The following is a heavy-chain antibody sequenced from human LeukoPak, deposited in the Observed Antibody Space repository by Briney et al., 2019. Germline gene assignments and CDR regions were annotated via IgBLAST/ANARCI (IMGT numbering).Heavy chain of an antibody. CDR2: IYHSGST. Sequence: PSETLSLTCTVSGGSISSGGYYWSWIRQPPGKGLEWIGYIYHSGSTYYNPSLKSRVTISVDRSKNQFSLKLSSVTAADTAVYYCARGEMAFDYWGQGTLVTVSS. CDR1: GGSISSGGYY. V-gene: IGHV4-30-2*01. CDR3: ARGEMAFDY. D-gene: IGHD5-24*01. J-gene: IGHJ4*02.